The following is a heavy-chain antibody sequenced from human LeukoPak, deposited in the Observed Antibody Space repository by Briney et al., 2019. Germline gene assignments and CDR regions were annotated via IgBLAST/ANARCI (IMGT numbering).Heavy chain of an antibody. J-gene: IGHJ4*02. Sequence: ASVKVSCKTSGYTFTGYYMHWLRQAPGQGPERMGWLNPNTGETKFARKFQGRVTMSRDTSIYTAYMELNRLTSDDTAVYYCARALHNWNDQGSDHWGQGTLVTVSS. CDR3: ARALHNWNDQGSDH. CDR2: LNPNTGET. V-gene: IGHV1-2*02. D-gene: IGHD1-1*01. CDR1: GYTFTGYY.